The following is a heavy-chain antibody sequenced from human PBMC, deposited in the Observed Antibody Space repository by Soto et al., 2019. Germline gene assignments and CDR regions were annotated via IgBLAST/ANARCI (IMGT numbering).Heavy chain of an antibody. V-gene: IGHV1-69*08. Sequence: QVQLVQSGAEVKKPGSSVKVSCKASGGTFSTYTITCVRQAPGQGLEWMGRIITIIGIINYAQKFQGRVTISADKFTGTAYMELTGLISDDTAVYYCAGDPDSHYNDSHASSYPWGQGTLVNVSA. CDR3: AGDPDSHYNDSHASSYP. CDR2: IITIIGII. CDR1: GGTFSTYT. J-gene: IGHJ5*02. D-gene: IGHD4-4*01.